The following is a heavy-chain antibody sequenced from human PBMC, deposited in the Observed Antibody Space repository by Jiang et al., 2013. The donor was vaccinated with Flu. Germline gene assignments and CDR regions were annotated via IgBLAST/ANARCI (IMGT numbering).Heavy chain of an antibody. CDR1: GGTFSSYA. CDR3: ASNYCGGDCYSGMSD. D-gene: IGHD2-21*02. V-gene: IGHV1-69*04. CDR2: IIPILGIA. J-gene: IGHJ3*01. Sequence: GAEVKKPGSSVKVSCKASGGTFSSYAISWVRQAPGQGLEWMGRIIPILGIANYAQKFQGRVTITADKSTSTAYMELSSLRSEDTAVYYCASNYCGGDCYSGMSDWGQGTMVTVSS.